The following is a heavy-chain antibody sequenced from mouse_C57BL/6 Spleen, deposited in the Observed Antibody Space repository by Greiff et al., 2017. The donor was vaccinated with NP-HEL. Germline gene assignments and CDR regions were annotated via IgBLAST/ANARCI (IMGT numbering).Heavy chain of an antibody. V-gene: IGHV1-72*01. D-gene: IGHD1-1*01. CDR1: GYTFTSYW. J-gene: IGHJ4*01. Sequence: VKQSCKASGYTFTSYWMHWVKQRPGRGLEWIGRIDPNSGGTKYNEKFKSKATLTVDKPSSTAYMQLSSLTAEDSAVYYCARVLRPYYAMDYWGQGTSVTVSS. CDR2: IDPNSGGT. CDR3: ARVLRPYYAMDY.